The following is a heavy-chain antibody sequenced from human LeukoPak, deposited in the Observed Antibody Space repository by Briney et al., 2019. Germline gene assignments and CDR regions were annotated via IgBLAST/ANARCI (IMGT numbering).Heavy chain of an antibody. CDR1: GGSISGYY. Sequence: SETLSLTCTVSGGSISGYYWSWIRQPPGKGLESIGYIYYTGTTTYNPSLKSRVTISVDTSKNQFSLKLSSVTAADTAVYYCATPYSSSWYALGYWGQGTLVTVSS. J-gene: IGHJ4*02. D-gene: IGHD6-13*01. CDR3: ATPYSSSWYALGY. V-gene: IGHV4-59*01. CDR2: IYYTGTT.